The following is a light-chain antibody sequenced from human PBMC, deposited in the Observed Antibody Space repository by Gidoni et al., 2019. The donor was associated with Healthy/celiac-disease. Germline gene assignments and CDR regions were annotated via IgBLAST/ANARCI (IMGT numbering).Light chain of an antibody. CDR2: EVS. J-gene: IGLJ2*01. Sequence: QSALTQPASVSGSPGQSITISCTGTSSDVGGYNYVSWYQQHPGKAPKLMMYEVSNRPSGVSNRFSGSKSGNTASRTISGLQAEDEADYYCSSYTSSSTRLFGGGTKLTVL. CDR3: SSYTSSSTRL. V-gene: IGLV2-14*01. CDR1: SSDVGGYNY.